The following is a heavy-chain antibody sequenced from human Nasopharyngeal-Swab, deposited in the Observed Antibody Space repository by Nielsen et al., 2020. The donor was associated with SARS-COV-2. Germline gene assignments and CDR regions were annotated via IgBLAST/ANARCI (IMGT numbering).Heavy chain of an antibody. CDR3: ARLHGVITIFGVVPGWFDP. J-gene: IGHJ5*02. V-gene: IGHV4-31*03. CDR1: GGSISSGGYY. D-gene: IGHD3-3*01. CDR2: IYYSGST. Sequence: SETLSLTCTVSGGSISSGGYYWSWIRQHPGKGLEWIGYIYYSGSTYYNPSLKSRVTISVDTSKNQFSLKLSSVTAADTAVYYCARLHGVITIFGVVPGWFDPWGQGTLVTVSS.